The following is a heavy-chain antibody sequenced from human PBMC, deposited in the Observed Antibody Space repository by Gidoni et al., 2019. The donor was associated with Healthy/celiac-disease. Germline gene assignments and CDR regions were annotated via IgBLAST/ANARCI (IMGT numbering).Heavy chain of an antibody. CDR3: ARGSPYYYGSGSYVVDY. CDR2: IDPSDSYT. D-gene: IGHD3-10*01. Sequence: EVQLVQSGAEVKKPGESLRISRKGSGYSFTSYWISWVRQMPGKGLEWMGRIDPSDSYTNYSPSFQGHVTISADKSISTAYLQWSSLKASDTAMYYCARGSPYYYGSGSYVVDYWGQGTLVTVSS. CDR1: GYSFTSYW. J-gene: IGHJ4*02. V-gene: IGHV5-10-1*03.